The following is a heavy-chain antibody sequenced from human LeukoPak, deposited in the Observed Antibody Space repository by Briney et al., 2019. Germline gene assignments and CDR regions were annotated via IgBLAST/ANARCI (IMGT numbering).Heavy chain of an antibody. CDR2: ISSSGIYT. Sequence: KPGGSLRLSCAASGFTFSSYSMTWVRQAPGKGLKWVSTISSSGIYTYYADSVKGRFTISRDGAKNSLYLQMNSLRAEDTAVYYCASLHYYDSSGRDYWGQGTLVTVSS. CDR1: GFTFSSYS. V-gene: IGHV3-21*01. J-gene: IGHJ4*02. CDR3: ASLHYYDSSGRDY. D-gene: IGHD3-22*01.